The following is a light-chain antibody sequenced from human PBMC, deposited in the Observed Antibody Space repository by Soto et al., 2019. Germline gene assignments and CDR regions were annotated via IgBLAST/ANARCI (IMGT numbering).Light chain of an antibody. Sequence: VLTQSPASLSLSPGERVTLSCRASQSVGTYLAWYQQRPGPPPRLLIYDASTRAPGIPARFSGSGSGTDFTLTVSSLEPEDVAVYYCQQGNNWPLTFGGGTKVDI. CDR3: QQGNNWPLT. J-gene: IGKJ4*01. V-gene: IGKV3-11*01. CDR2: DAS. CDR1: QSVGTY.